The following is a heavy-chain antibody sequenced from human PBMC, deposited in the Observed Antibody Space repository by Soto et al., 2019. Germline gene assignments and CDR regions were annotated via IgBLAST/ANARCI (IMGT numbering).Heavy chain of an antibody. V-gene: IGHV3-23*01. Sequence: GGSLRLSCGVSGFTFWNYAMTGVRNSPGKGLEWVSTISGSGDSTHYADSVKGRFTISRDNSKNTLYLQMNSLRADDSAEYYCAKNDDDIYGTLYCFDNWGRGTLVTVSS. CDR3: AKNDDDIYGTLYCFDN. J-gene: IGHJ4*02. CDR1: GFTFWNYA. CDR2: ISGSGDST. D-gene: IGHD1-1*01.